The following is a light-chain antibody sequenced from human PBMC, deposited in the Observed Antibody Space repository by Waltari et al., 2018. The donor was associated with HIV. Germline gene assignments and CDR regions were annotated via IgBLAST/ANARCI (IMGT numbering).Light chain of an antibody. J-gene: IGLJ2*01. V-gene: IGLV3-21*02. CDR3: QVWDTNSDHRV. Sequence: SSVLTQTPSVSVAPGQTARITCGGDNIGIRRVNGYQQKPGQAPVLVVYDDIDRPSGVPGRFSGARSGNTATLTISRVEVGDEDDYYCQVWDTNSDHRVFGGGTKLTVL. CDR2: DDI. CDR1: NIGIRR.